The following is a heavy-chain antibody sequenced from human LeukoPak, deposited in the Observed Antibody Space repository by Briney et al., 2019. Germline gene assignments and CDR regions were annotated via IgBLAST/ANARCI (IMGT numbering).Heavy chain of an antibody. D-gene: IGHD2-15*01. V-gene: IGHV3-21*01. J-gene: IGHJ4*02. CDR3: ASQRTYCSGGSCYKEFDY. Sequence: GGSLRLSCAASGFTFSSYSMNWGRQAPGKGVEWVSGISISISSTSYAPSVKGRFPISRAHPKTSLYLQMNRLRAQDPAVYSCASQRTYCSGGSCYKEFDYWGQGTLVTVSS. CDR1: GFTFSSYS. CDR2: ISISISST.